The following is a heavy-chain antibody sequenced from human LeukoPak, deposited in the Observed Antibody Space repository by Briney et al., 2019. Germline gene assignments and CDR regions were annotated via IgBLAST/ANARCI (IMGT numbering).Heavy chain of an antibody. CDR1: GGTFTSYA. D-gene: IGHD6-13*01. Sequence: SVKVSCKASGGTFTSYAISWVRQAPGQGLEWMGRIIPIFGTANYAQKFQGRVTITTDESTSTAYMELSSLRSEDTAVYYCARDYIAAAGRSWFDPWGQGTLVTVSS. J-gene: IGHJ5*02. V-gene: IGHV1-69*05. CDR2: IIPIFGTA. CDR3: ARDYIAAAGRSWFDP.